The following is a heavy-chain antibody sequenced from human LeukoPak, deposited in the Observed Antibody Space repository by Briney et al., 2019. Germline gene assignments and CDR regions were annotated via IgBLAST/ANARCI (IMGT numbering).Heavy chain of an antibody. Sequence: GGSLRLSCAASGLTVSSNCMSWVRQAPGKGLEWVSLIYSSGSTYYADSVKGRFTISRDNSKNTLFLQMNSLTAEDTAMYYCTRTFLSGDGYKVGYFDYWGQGTLVTVSS. V-gene: IGHV3-53*01. CDR2: IYSSGST. D-gene: IGHD5-24*01. CDR1: GLTVSSNC. J-gene: IGHJ4*02. CDR3: TRTFLSGDGYKVGYFDY.